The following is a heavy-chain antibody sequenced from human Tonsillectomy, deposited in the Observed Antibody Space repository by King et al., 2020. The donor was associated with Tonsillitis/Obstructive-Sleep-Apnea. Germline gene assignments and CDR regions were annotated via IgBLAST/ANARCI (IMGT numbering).Heavy chain of an antibody. V-gene: IGHV5-51*03. CDR3: VKSAEWLGVLLMGGLDV. D-gene: IGHD3-10*01. CDR1: GYSFTNYW. Sequence: VQLVQSGAEVKKPGESLKISCKGSGYSFTNYWIGWVRQMPGKGLEWLGIIYPGDSDTRYSPSFQGHVTTPADKSISTAYLLWNRLEHSDTVMYSCVKSAEWLGVLLMGGLDVWVQGTTLTVS. CDR2: IYPGDSDT. J-gene: IGHJ6*02.